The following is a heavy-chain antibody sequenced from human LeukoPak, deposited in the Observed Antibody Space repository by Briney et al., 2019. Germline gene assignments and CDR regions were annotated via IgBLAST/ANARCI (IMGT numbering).Heavy chain of an antibody. CDR1: GFTFSSYG. CDR3: AKGFRSAYFDY. CDR2: IRYDGRNK. Sequence: GGSLRLSCAASGFTFSSYGMHWVRQAPGKGLEWVTFIRYDGRNKYYADSVKGRFTISRDNSKNTLYLQMNSLRAEDTAVYYCAKGFRSAYFDYWGQGTLVTVSS. V-gene: IGHV3-30*02. J-gene: IGHJ4*02.